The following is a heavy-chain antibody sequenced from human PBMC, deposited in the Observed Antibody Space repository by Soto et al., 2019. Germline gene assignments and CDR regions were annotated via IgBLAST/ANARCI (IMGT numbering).Heavy chain of an antibody. J-gene: IGHJ5*02. D-gene: IGHD2-2*01. Sequence: GASVKVSCKASGGTFSSYAISCVRQAPGQGLEWMGGIIPIFGTANYAQKFQGRVTITADESTSTAYMELSSLSSEDTAVNYCARVRARVRVPATAFWFEHRGQGTPVTASS. V-gene: IGHV1-69*13. CDR3: ARVRARVRVPATAFWFEH. CDR2: IIPIFGTA. CDR1: GGTFSSYA.